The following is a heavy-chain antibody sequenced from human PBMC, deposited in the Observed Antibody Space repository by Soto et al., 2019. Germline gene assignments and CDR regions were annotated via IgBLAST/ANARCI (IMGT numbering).Heavy chain of an antibody. V-gene: IGHV4-4*08. CDR1: GASIRSYY. Sequence: SETLSLTCSVSGASIRSYYWHWIRQPPGKGLEWIGYVYTSDYTRYSSSLKSRVTISVDTSKSQFYLRLNSVTAADTAVYYCVKEVEGVGETYFDNWGQGIPVTVSS. D-gene: IGHD3-10*01. CDR3: VKEVEGVGETYFDN. CDR2: VYTSDYT. J-gene: IGHJ4*02.